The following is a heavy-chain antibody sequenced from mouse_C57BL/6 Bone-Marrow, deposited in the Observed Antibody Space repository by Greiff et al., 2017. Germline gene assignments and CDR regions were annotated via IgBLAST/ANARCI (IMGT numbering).Heavy chain of an antibody. J-gene: IGHJ2*01. CDR3: TSVALDY. Sequence: VQLQQSGAELARPGASVKLSCKASGYTFTSYTMHWVKQRPGQGLEWIGYINPSSGYTKYNQKFKDKATLTADTSSSTAYMQLSSLTSEDSAVYYCTSVALDYWGQGTTLTVSS. D-gene: IGHD1-1*01. V-gene: IGHV1-4*01. CDR2: INPSSGYT. CDR1: GYTFTSYT.